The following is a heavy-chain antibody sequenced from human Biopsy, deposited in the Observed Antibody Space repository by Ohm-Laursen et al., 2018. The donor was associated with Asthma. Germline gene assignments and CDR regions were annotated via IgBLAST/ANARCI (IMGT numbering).Heavy chain of an antibody. D-gene: IGHD1-1*01. V-gene: IGHV1-24*01. J-gene: IGHJ4*02. CDR2: FDIEDGEA. CDR1: GDTLTERS. CDR3: ATDLWNPQKDYDY. Sequence: SGKVSCKVSGDTLTERSIHWVRQGPGKGLERMGGFDIEDGEASYAQKFKGSGTLSADPSTDTVYMEVSSLRSDDTAVYYCATDLWNPQKDYDYWGQGTLVTVSS.